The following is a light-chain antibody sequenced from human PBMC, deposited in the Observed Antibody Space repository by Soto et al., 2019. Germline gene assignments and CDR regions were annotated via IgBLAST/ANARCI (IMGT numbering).Light chain of an antibody. CDR1: RDISNN. CDR3: QQYTSWQT. CDR2: GAS. V-gene: IGKV3-15*01. Sequence: EIVMTQSPASLSVSPGGRATLSCRASRDISNNLAWYQQRPGQPPRLLIYGASTRATGVPARFSGSGWGTDFTHTISGLQSDDFAVYYCQQYTSWQTFGQGTQVDIK. J-gene: IGKJ1*01.